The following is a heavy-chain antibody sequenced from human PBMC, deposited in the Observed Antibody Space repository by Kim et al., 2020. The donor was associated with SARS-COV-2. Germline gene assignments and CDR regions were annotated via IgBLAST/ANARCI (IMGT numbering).Heavy chain of an antibody. CDR3: AKVIGTSLKAGY. CDR2: ISYDGSNK. V-gene: IGHV3-30*18. Sequence: GGSLRLSCAASGFTFSSYGMHWVRQAPDKGLEWVAVISYDGSNKYYADSVKGRFTISRDNSKNTLYLQMNSLRAEDTAVYYCAKVIGTSLKAGYWGQGTLVTVSS. D-gene: IGHD2-2*01. J-gene: IGHJ4*02. CDR1: GFTFSSYG.